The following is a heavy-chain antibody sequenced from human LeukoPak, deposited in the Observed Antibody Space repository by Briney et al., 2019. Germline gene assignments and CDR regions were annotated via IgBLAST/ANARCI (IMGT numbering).Heavy chain of an antibody. D-gene: IGHD2-15*01. CDR3: ARGAGAATQMNWFDP. Sequence: ASVKVSCKGSGYTFIGFYMHWVRQAPEQGLEWMGWINPNSGGTNYAQKFQGRVTVTRDTSISTAYMELSRLRSDDTAVYYCARGAGAATQMNWFDPWGQGALVTVSS. CDR2: INPNSGGT. V-gene: IGHV1-2*02. J-gene: IGHJ5*02. CDR1: GYTFIGFY.